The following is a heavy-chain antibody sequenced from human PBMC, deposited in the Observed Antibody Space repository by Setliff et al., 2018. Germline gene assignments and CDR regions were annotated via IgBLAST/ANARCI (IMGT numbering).Heavy chain of an antibody. J-gene: IGHJ3*02. Sequence: GGSLRLSCAASGFRLNGHGMNWVRQAPGKGLEWVSTINWDGRSTGYTDSVKGRLTISRDNAKNFLYLQMNSLRAEDTAFYLCALFGDRYTFVTWGQGTMFAVSS. CDR1: GFRLNGHG. CDR2: INWDGRST. D-gene: IGHD3-16*02. CDR3: ALFGDRYTFVT. V-gene: IGHV3-20*01.